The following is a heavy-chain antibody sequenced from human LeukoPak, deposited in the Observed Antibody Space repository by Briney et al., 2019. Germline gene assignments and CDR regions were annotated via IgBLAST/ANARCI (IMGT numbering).Heavy chain of an antibody. Sequence: GGSLRLSCAASGSTFSSYGMHWVRQAPGKGLEWVSAISGSGGSTYYADSVKGRFTISRDNSKNTLYLQMNSLRAEDTAVYYCAKAEYSSGWYWGQGTLVTVSS. CDR2: ISGSGGST. D-gene: IGHD6-19*01. V-gene: IGHV3-23*01. CDR3: AKAEYSSGWY. J-gene: IGHJ4*02. CDR1: GSTFSSYG.